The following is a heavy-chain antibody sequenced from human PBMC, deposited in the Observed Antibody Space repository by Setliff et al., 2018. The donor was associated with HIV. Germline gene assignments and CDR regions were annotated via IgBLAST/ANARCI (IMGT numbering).Heavy chain of an antibody. D-gene: IGHD5-12*01. Sequence: GGSLRLSCAASGFSFRTYAMSWVRQAPGKGLEWVSAISATAGDTYYADSVKGRFTISRDNSKNTLYLQMNSLRAEDTAVYYCARVGLGYRGVYYMDVWGKGTTVTISS. CDR2: ISATAGDT. V-gene: IGHV3-23*01. CDR3: ARVGLGYRGVYYMDV. CDR1: GFSFRTYA. J-gene: IGHJ6*03.